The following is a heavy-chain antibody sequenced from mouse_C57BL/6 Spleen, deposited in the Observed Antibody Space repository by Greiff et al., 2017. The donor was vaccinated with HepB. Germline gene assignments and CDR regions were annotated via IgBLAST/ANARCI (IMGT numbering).Heavy chain of an antibody. D-gene: IGHD1-1*01. V-gene: IGHV1-15*01. Sequence: VKLMESGAELVRPGASVTLSCKASGYTFTDYEMHWVKQTPVHGLEWIGAIDPETGGTAYNQKFKGKAILTADKSSSTAYMELRSLTSEDSAVYYCTTNYYGSSYGYFDVWGTGTTVTVSS. CDR2: IDPETGGT. CDR3: TTNYYGSSYGYFDV. CDR1: GYTFTDYE. J-gene: IGHJ1*03.